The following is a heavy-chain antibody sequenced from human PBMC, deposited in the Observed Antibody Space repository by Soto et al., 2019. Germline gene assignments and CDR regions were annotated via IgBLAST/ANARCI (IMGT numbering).Heavy chain of an antibody. CDR2: KYDTEST. J-gene: IGHJ4*02. CDR3: ARGWSSSWPY. D-gene: IGHD6-13*01. V-gene: IGHV4-59*01. Sequence: SETLSLTCTVSSGSISSYFWSWIRQAPGKGLEWIAFKYDTESTNYNPSLKGRVSISVDASKNQISLTVNSVTAADTAVYYCARGWSSSWPYWGQGILVTVSS. CDR1: SGSISSYF.